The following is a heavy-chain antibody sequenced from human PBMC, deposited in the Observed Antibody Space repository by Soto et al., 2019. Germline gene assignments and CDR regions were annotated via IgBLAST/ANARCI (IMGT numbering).Heavy chain of an antibody. J-gene: IGHJ6*02. D-gene: IGHD2-21*02. V-gene: IGHV3-21*01. CDR3: AREETAWPLAYGLDF. CDR1: GFTFSSFA. CDR2: IGTRSDI. Sequence: GGSLRLSCAASGFTFSSFAMHWVRQSPGKGLEWVSSIGTRSDIYYADSVKGRYTISRANAKNSLSLQMNSLRAEDTAVYYCAREETAWPLAYGLDFWGQGTTVTVSS.